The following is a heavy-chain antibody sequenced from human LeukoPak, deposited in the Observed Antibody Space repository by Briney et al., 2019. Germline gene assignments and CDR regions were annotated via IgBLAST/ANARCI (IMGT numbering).Heavy chain of an antibody. CDR3: ARETKSGYSYGYFDY. V-gene: IGHV4-59*01. D-gene: IGHD5-18*01. J-gene: IGHJ4*02. Sequence: SETLSLTCTVSGGSISSYYWSWIRQPPGKGLEWIGYIYYSGSTNYNPSLKSRVTISVDTSKNRFSLKLSSVTAADTAVYYCARETKSGYSYGYFDYWGQGTLVTVSS. CDR2: IYYSGST. CDR1: GGSISSYY.